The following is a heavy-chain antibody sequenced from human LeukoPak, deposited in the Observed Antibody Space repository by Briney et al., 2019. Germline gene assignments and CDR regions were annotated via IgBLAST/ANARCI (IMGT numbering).Heavy chain of an antibody. Sequence: GGSLRLSCAASGFTFSAYAMNGVRQAPGKGLELVSSISPSSSYIYYSDSLRGRFTISIDHAKNSLYLQMNSQRAEDTAVYYCAMCGGDCYGHFDYGGQGTLVTVSS. J-gene: IGHJ4*02. CDR2: ISPSSSYI. V-gene: IGHV3-21*01. CDR3: AMCGGDCYGHFDY. D-gene: IGHD2-21*02. CDR1: GFTFSAYA.